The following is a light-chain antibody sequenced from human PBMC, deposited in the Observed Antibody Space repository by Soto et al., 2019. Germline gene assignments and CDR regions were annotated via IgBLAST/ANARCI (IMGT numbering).Light chain of an antibody. V-gene: IGLV1-44*01. CDR1: SSNIGSNT. J-gene: IGLJ1*01. CDR3: STWDDSLNGSV. Sequence: QSVLTQPPSASGPPGQRVTISCSGGSSNIGSNTVHWYQQLPGTAPKLLIFTDHERPSGVPDRFSGSRSGTSASLAIRGLRSEDEADYYCSTWDDSLNGSVFGTGTKLTVL. CDR2: TDH.